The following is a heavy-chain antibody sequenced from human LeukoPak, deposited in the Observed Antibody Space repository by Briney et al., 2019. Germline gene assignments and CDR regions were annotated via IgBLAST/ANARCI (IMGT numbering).Heavy chain of an antibody. CDR1: AGSISSGDYY. Sequence: SQTLSLTCTVSAGSISSGDYYWRWIRQPPGKGLQWIEHIYCSGCPYYNPSLTGRVTISVDTSKNQLSLKLSSVTAADTAVYYCARHNYYDSSGYYLEYWGQGTLVTVST. V-gene: IGHV4-30-4*08. J-gene: IGHJ4*02. CDR3: ARHNYYDSSGYYLEY. D-gene: IGHD3-22*01. CDR2: IYCSGCP.